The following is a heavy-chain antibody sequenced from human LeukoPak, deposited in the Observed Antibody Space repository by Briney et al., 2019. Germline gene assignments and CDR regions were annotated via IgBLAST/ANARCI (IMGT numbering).Heavy chain of an antibody. V-gene: IGHV4-4*02. CDR3: ASRSFERGLAARPRSGFDY. J-gene: IGHJ4*02. Sequence: SETLSLTCAVSGGSISSSNWWSWVRQPPGKGLEWIGEIYHSGSTNYNPSLKSRVTISVDKSKNQFSLELSSVTAADTAVYYRASRSFERGLAARPRSGFDYWGQGTLVTVSS. D-gene: IGHD6-6*01. CDR1: GGSISSSNW. CDR2: IYHSGST.